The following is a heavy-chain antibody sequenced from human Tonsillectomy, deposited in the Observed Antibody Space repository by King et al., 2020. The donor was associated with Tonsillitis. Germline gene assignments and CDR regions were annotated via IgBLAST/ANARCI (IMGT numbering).Heavy chain of an antibody. D-gene: IGHD1-1*01. CDR3: ALRPLGRIPRTGPFDY. V-gene: IGHV3-23*04. Sequence: VQLVESGGGLVQPGGSLRLSCAASGFTFSSYYLSWVRQAPGKGLEWVSAISGSGVSTYYADSVKGRFTISRDNSKNTLYLQMNSLRAEDTAVYYCALRPLGRIPRTGPFDYWGQGTLVTVSS. CDR2: ISGSGVST. J-gene: IGHJ4*02. CDR1: GFTFSSYY.